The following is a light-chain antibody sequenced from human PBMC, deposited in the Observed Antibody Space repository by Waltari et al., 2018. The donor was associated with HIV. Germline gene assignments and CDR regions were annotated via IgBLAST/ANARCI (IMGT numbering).Light chain of an antibody. CDR3: NSRDKSGNFVV. Sequence: SSELTQDPAVSVALGQTVRITCQGDSLRTNYATWYQQKPGQAPLRVIFYKNNRTSGIPDRFSGSSSGNTASLTITGTQAEDEGDYYCNSRDKSGNFVVFGGGTKLTVL. CDR2: YKN. J-gene: IGLJ2*01. V-gene: IGLV3-19*01. CDR1: SLRTNY.